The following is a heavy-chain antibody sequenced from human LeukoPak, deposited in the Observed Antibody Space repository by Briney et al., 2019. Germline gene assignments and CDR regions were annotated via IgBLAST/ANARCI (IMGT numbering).Heavy chain of an antibody. CDR2: IIPIFGTA. Sequence: ASVKVSCKASGGTFSSYAISWVRQAPGQGLEWMGRIIPIFGTANYAQKFQGRVTITTDEYTSTAYMELSSLRSQDTAVYYCARDKMATIPLGYWGQGTLVTVSS. D-gene: IGHD5-24*01. J-gene: IGHJ4*02. CDR3: ARDKMATIPLGY. CDR1: GGTFSSYA. V-gene: IGHV1-69*05.